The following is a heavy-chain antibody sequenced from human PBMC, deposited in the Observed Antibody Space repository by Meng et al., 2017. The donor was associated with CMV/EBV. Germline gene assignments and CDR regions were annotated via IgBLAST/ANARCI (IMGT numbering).Heavy chain of an antibody. CDR3: ARVRTASLHFDL. Sequence: WAASGFTFDYYGMSWVRQDPGEGLEWVSGINWNGGSTDYAGSVKDRFAISRDNAKNSLYLQMNSLRAEDTALYYCARVRTASLHFDLWGRGTLVTVSS. CDR2: INWNGGST. V-gene: IGHV3-20*04. CDR1: GFTFDYYG. D-gene: IGHD3-10*01. J-gene: IGHJ2*01.